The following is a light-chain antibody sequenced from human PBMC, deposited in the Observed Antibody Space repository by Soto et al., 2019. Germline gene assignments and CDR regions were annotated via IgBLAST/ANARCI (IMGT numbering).Light chain of an antibody. CDR2: DVS. V-gene: IGLV2-14*03. Sequence: QSVLTQPASVSGSPGQSITISCTGTSSDVGGYSYVSWYQQHPGKAPKLMIYDVSNRPSGVSNRFSGFKSGDTASLTISGLQAEDEDDYYCSSYTSSSASYVFGTGTKLTVL. CDR3: SSYTSSSASYV. CDR1: SSDVGGYSY. J-gene: IGLJ1*01.